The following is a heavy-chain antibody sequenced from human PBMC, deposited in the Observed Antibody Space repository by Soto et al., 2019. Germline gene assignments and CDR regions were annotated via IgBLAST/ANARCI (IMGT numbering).Heavy chain of an antibody. Sequence: GASVKVSCKASGYTFTSYGISWVRQAPGQGLEWMGWISAYNGNTNYAQKLQGRVTMTTDTSTSTAYMELRSLRSDDTAVYYCASQTVTTGAYYYYMDVWGKGTTVTVSS. V-gene: IGHV1-18*01. CDR2: ISAYNGNT. CDR1: GYTFTSYG. J-gene: IGHJ6*03. D-gene: IGHD4-4*01. CDR3: ASQTVTTGAYYYYMDV.